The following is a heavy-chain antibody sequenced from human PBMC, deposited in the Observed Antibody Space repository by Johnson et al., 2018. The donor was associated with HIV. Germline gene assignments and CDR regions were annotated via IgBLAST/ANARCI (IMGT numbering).Heavy chain of an antibody. CDR3: AREGYYNFWSGADAFDI. Sequence: VQLVESGGGLVQPGGSLRLSCAASGFTVSSNYMNWVRQAPGKGLEWVSVLYSGGSTYYADFVKDRFIISRDNSKNTLYLQMNSLRAEDTAVYYCAREGYYNFWSGADAFDIWGQGTMVTVSS. CDR2: LYSGGST. J-gene: IGHJ3*02. CDR1: GFTVSSNY. V-gene: IGHV3-66*01. D-gene: IGHD3-3*01.